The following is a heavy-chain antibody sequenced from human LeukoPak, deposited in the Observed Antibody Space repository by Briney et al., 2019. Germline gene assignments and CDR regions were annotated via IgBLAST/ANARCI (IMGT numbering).Heavy chain of an antibody. V-gene: IGHV3-53*05. CDR3: ARVAGRFRRGWNDVYYYYGMDV. D-gene: IGHD1-1*01. CDR2: IYSGGGA. CDR1: GFTVSSNY. J-gene: IGHJ6*02. Sequence: GGSLRLSCAASGFTVSSNYMSWVRQAPGKGLECVSVIYSGGGAYYADSVKGRFTISRDNSKNTLYLQMNSLRSEDTAVYYCARVAGRFRRGWNDVYYYYGMDVWGQGTTVTVSS.